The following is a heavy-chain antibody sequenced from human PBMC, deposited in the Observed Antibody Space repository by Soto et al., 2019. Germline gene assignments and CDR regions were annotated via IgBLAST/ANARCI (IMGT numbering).Heavy chain of an antibody. CDR2: INPNSGGT. CDR1: GYTFTGYY. Sequence: GASVKVSCKASGYTFTGYYMHWVRQAPGQGLEWMGWINPNSGGTNYAQKFQGRVTMTRDTSISTAYMELSRLRSDDTAVYYCARGRAGGRFFYFDYWGQGTLVTVSS. J-gene: IGHJ4*02. V-gene: IGHV1-2*02. CDR3: ARGRAGGRFFYFDY. D-gene: IGHD6-19*01.